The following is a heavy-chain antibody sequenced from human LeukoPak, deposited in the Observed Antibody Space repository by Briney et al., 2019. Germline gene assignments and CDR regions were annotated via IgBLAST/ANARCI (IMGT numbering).Heavy chain of an antibody. V-gene: IGHV1-18*01. CDR2: ISAYNGNT. J-gene: IGHJ5*02. D-gene: IGHD3-9*01. Sequence: ASVKVSCKASGYTFTSYGISWVRQAPGQGLEWMGWISAYNGNTNYAQKLQGRVTMTTDTSTSTAYMELRSLRSDDTAVYYRAREGEYYDILTGYSSGNWFDPWGQGTLVTVSS. CDR1: GYTFTSYG. CDR3: AREGEYYDILTGYSSGNWFDP.